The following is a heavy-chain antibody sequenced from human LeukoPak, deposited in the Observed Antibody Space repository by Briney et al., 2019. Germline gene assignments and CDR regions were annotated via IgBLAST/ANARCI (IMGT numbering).Heavy chain of an antibody. CDR1: GFIFSDYY. CDR3: ARLNMIPYYYGMDV. CDR2: ISSDGSTI. Sequence: GGSLRLSCSASGFIFSDYYMNWFRQAPGKGLEWVAYISSDGSTIYYADSVKGRFTISRDNAKNSQYLQMNSLRAEDTAIYYCARLNMIPYYYGMDVWGQGTTVTVSS. J-gene: IGHJ6*02. V-gene: IGHV3-11*01. D-gene: IGHD3-22*01.